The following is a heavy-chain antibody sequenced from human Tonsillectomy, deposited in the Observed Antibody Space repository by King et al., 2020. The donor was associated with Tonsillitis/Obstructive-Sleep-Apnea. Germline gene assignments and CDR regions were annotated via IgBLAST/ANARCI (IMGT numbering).Heavy chain of an antibody. D-gene: IGHD2-15*01. J-gene: IGHJ4*02. V-gene: IGHV1-46*01. CDR2: INPSDGIT. CDR3: VRDDKDGRHLDY. Sequence: VQLVESGAEVKKPGASVKVSCKASGYTFTRNYVHWVRQAPGQGLEWMGIINPSDGITTHAQKFQGRVTMTRDTSTSTVNMELSSLRAEDTAIYYCVRDDKDGRHLDYWGQGSLVSVSS. CDR1: GYTFTRNY.